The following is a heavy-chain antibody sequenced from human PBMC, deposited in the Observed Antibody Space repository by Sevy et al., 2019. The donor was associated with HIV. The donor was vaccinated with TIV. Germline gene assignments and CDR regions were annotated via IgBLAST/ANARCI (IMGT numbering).Heavy chain of an antibody. CDR2: LSFGCGRI. J-gene: IGHJ4*02. CDR1: GFNFNIYS. D-gene: IGHD3-10*01. V-gene: IGHV3-23*01. Sequence: GGSLRLSCVASGFNFNIYSMSWVRQAPGKGMEWVSTLSFGCGRINHADSVQGRFTMSRDDSKKTVYLEMNSLRAEDTAVYYCAREGFTRPHDHWGQGTLVTVSS. CDR3: AREGFTRPHDH.